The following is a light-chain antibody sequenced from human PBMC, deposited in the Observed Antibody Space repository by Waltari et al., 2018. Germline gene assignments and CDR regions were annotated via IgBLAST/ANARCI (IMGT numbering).Light chain of an antibody. V-gene: IGLV1-51*02. Sequence: QSVFTQPPSVSAAPGQKVTITCSGSSSNLGNNYVSWYQHLPGTAPKLLIYETNDRPSGIPDRFSGSKSGTSATLGITELQTGDEADYYCGTWDTSLSAWVFGGGTKLTVL. CDR1: SSNLGNNY. J-gene: IGLJ3*02. CDR3: GTWDTSLSAWV. CDR2: ETN.